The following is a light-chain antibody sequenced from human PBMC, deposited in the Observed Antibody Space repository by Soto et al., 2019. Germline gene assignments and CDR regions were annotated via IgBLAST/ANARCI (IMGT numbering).Light chain of an antibody. V-gene: IGLV2-8*01. J-gene: IGLJ1*01. Sequence: QSALTQPPSASGSPGQSVAISCTGTSSDVGGYNYVSWYQQHPGKAPKLMIYEVNKPPYGVPDRFSGSKSGNTASLTVSGLEAEDEADYYCSSYAGSSNVFGTGTKMNVL. CDR1: SSDVGGYNY. CDR2: EVN. CDR3: SSYAGSSNV.